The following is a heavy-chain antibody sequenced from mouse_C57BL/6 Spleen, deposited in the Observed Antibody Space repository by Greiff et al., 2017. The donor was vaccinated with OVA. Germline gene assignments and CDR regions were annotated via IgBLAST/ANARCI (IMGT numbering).Heavy chain of an antibody. J-gene: IGHJ3*01. CDR3: TSNYYGNPFFAY. CDR2: IYPGNSDT. Sequence: VQLKQSGTVLARPGASVKMSCKTSGYTFTSYWMHWVKQRPGQGLEWIGAIYPGNSDTSYNQKFKGKAKLTAVTSASTAYMELSSLTNEDSAVYYCTSNYYGNPFFAYWGQGTLVTVSA. V-gene: IGHV1-5*01. D-gene: IGHD2-1*01. CDR1: GYTFTSYW.